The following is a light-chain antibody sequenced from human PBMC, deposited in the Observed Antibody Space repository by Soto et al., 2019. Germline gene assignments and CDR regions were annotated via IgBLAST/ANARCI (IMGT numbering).Light chain of an antibody. J-gene: IGKJ1*01. CDR2: KAS. V-gene: IGKV1-5*03. CDR1: QSISSW. CDR3: QQYNSYPCT. Sequence: DIQMTQSPSTLSASVGDRVTITCRASQSISSWLAWYQQKPGQAPKLLIYKASSLESGGPSRFSGSGSGTEFTLTISSLQPDDFATYYCQQYNSYPCTFGQGTKVEIK.